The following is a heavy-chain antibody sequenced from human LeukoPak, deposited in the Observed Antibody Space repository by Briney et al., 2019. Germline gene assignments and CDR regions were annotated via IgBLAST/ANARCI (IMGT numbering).Heavy chain of an antibody. CDR3: ARAQVGAPTDY. V-gene: IGHV3-74*03. Sequence: HTGGSLRLSCVASGFTFRNYAMYWVRQAGGKGLVWVSRIQSDGSGAMYADSVMGRFTISRDNTKNTVYLQMDSLTAEDTAVYYCARAQVGAPTDYWGPGTLVTVSS. J-gene: IGHJ4*02. D-gene: IGHD1-26*01. CDR2: IQSDGSGA. CDR1: GFTFRNYA.